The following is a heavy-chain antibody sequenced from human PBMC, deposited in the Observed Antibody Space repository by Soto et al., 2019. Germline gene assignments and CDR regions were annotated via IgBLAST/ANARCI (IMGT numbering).Heavy chain of an antibody. V-gene: IGHV1-8*01. CDR3: ARVYSSGYYVPSDY. CDR2: MNPNSGNT. Sequence: QVQLVQSGAEVKKPGASVKVSCKASGYTFTSYDINWVRQATGQGLEWMGWMNPNSGNTGYAQKFQGRVTMTRNTSISTAYMELSSLRSEDTAAYYCARVYSSGYYVPSDYWGQGTLVTVSS. J-gene: IGHJ4*02. D-gene: IGHD3-22*01. CDR1: GYTFTSYD.